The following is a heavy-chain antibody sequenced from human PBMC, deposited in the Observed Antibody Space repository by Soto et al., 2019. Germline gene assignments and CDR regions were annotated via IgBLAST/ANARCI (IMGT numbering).Heavy chain of an antibody. V-gene: IGHV1-8*01. D-gene: IGHD7-27*01. CDR1: GYSFTSCD. CDR2: MNPNSGDT. J-gene: IGHJ5*02. CDR3: ARGITGEGGWFDP. Sequence: GASVKVSCRASGYSFTSCDINWVRQATGQGLEWMGWMNPNSGDTGYAQKFQGRVTMTRNTSITTGYMELSSLRSEDTAVYYCARGITGEGGWFDPWGQGTLVTVSS.